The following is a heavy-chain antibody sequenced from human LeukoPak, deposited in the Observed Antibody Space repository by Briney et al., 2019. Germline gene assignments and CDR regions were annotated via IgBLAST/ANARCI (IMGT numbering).Heavy chain of an antibody. CDR2: FDPEDGET. D-gene: IGHD3-16*01. V-gene: IGHV1-24*01. CDR3: ATGQGETHAFDI. J-gene: IGHJ3*02. Sequence: GASVKVSCKVSGYTLTELSMHWVRQAPGKGLEWMGGFDPEDGETIYAQKFQGRVTMTEDTSTDTAYMELSSLRSEDTAVYYCATGQGETHAFDIWGQGTMVTVSS. CDR1: GYTLTELS.